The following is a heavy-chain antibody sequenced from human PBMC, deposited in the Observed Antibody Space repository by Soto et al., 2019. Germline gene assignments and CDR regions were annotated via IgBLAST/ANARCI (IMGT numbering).Heavy chain of an antibody. Sequence: GESLKISCKGSGYSFTSYWISWVRQMPGKGLEWMGRIDPSDSYTNYSPSFQGHVTISADKSISTAYLQWGSLKASDTAMYYCARRDCSSTSCYSYGSYYYYYGMDVWGQGTTVTVSS. J-gene: IGHJ6*02. CDR2: IDPSDSYT. CDR1: GYSFTSYW. V-gene: IGHV5-10-1*01. CDR3: ARRDCSSTSCYSYGSYYYYYGMDV. D-gene: IGHD2-2*01.